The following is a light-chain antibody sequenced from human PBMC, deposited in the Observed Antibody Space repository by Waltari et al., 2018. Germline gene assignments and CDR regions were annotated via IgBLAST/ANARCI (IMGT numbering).Light chain of an antibody. CDR2: DAS. CDR1: HGIGTN. J-gene: IGKJ2*01. Sequence: EIVMTQSPPILSVSPGAGATLSCRASHGIGTNLAWYQKKPGQAHRLLIYDASTRAPGIPARFTGGGSETEFTLVISSLQSEDSALYFCQQYRDWYSFGQGTKLEIK. V-gene: IGKV3-15*01. CDR3: QQYRDWYS.